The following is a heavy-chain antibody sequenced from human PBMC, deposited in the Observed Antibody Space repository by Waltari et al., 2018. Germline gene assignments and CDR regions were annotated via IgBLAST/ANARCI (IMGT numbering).Heavy chain of an antibody. V-gene: IGHV3-23*03. D-gene: IGHD2-2*01. CDR1: GFTFSSYA. CDR3: AKWGPADY. J-gene: IGHJ4*02. Sequence: EVQLLESGGGLVQPGGSLRLSCAASGFTFSSYAMSWVRQAPGKGLEWVSVIYSGGSTYYADSVKGRFTISRDNSKNTLYLQMNSLRAEDTAVYYCAKWGPADYWCQGTLVTVSS. CDR2: IYSGGST.